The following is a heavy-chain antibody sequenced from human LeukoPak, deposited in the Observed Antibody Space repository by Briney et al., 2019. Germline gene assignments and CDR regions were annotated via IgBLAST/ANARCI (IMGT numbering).Heavy chain of an antibody. J-gene: IGHJ4*02. CDR1: GFTFSSYA. V-gene: IGHV3-30-3*01. Sequence: GGSLRLSCAASGFTFSSYAMHWVRQAPGKGLEWVAVISHDGSNKYYADSVKGRFTISRDNSKNTLYLQMNSLRAEDTAVYYCARGYDSSGYYLPNWGQGTLVTVSS. CDR3: ARGYDSSGYYLPN. D-gene: IGHD3-22*01. CDR2: ISHDGSNK.